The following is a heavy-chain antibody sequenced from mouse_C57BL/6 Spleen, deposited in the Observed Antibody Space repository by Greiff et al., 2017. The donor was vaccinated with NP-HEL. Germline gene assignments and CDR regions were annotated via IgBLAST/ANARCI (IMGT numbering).Heavy chain of an antibody. D-gene: IGHD2-1*01. V-gene: IGHV5-17*01. CDR3: ARSYYGNYGAMDY. CDR2: ISSGSSTI. Sequence: EVMLVESGGGLVKPGGSLKLSCAASGFTFSDYGMHWVRQAPEKGLEWVAYISSGSSTIYYADTVKGRFTISRDNANNTLFLQMTSLRSEDTAMYYWARSYYGNYGAMDYWGQGTSVTVSS. CDR1: GFTFSDYG. J-gene: IGHJ4*01.